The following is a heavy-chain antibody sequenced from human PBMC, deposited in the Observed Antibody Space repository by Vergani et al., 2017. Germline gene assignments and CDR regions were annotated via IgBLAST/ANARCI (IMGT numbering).Heavy chain of an antibody. CDR1: GYTLTELS. CDR2: FEPEDGET. Sequence: QVQLVQSGAEVKKPGASVKVSCKVSGYTLTELSMHWVRQAPGKGLEWMGGFEPEDGETIYAQKFQGRVTMNEDTSTDTAYMELSSLRSEDTAVYYCATVWSSSLDNDAIDIWGQGTMVTVSS. J-gene: IGHJ3*02. D-gene: IGHD6-13*01. V-gene: IGHV1-24*01. CDR3: ATVWSSSLDNDAIDI.